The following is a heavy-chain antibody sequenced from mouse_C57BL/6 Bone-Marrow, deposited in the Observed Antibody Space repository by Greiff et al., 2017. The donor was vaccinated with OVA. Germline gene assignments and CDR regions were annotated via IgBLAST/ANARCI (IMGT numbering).Heavy chain of an antibody. V-gene: IGHV1-15*01. Sequence: QVQLQQSGAELVRPGASVTLSCKASGYTFTDYEMHWVKQTPVHGLEWIGAIDPETGGTAYNQKFKGKAILTADKSSSTAYMELRSLTSEDSAVYYCTREGLGAFAYWGQGTLVTVSA. CDR1: GYTFTDYE. CDR2: IDPETGGT. J-gene: IGHJ3*01. D-gene: IGHD4-1*01. CDR3: TREGLGAFAY.